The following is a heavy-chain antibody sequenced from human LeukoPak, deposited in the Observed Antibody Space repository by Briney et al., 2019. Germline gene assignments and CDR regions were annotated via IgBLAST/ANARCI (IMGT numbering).Heavy chain of an antibody. J-gene: IGHJ6*04. CDR1: VFTFCSCC. Sequence: HPGGSLSLSCAASVFTFCSCCMSGVRHAPGKGVEWVAYIKQDGSEKYYVDSVKGRFTISRDNAKNSLYLQMNSLRAEDTAVYYCARELFPAQYYYGSGFGMDVWGKGTTVTVSS. V-gene: IGHV3-7*03. CDR2: IKQDGSEK. D-gene: IGHD3-10*01. CDR3: ARELFPAQYYYGSGFGMDV.